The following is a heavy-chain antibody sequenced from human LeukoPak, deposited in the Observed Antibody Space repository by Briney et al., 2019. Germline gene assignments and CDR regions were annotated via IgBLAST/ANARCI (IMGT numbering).Heavy chain of an antibody. J-gene: IGHJ4*02. CDR2: IDYSGRT. V-gene: IGHV4-39*07. D-gene: IGHD6-19*01. CDR3: AREYTLYRSGWFLDY. CDR1: GGSISSGDFY. Sequence: SETLSLTCTVSGGSISSGDFYWSWIRQPPGKGLEWVANIDYSGRTYYNPSLKSRATISVDTSKNQFSLILSSVTAADTAVYYCAREYTLYRSGWFLDYWGQGTVVTVSS.